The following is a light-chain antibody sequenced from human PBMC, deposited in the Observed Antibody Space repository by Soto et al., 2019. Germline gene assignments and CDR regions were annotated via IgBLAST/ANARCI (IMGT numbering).Light chain of an antibody. CDR2: DAY. J-gene: IGKJ5*01. CDR3: QQRHMWPIT. V-gene: IGKV3-11*01. CDR1: QSFRGL. Sequence: EVVLTQSPVPLYLSPGESATLSCRASQSFRGLLAWYQQKPGQAPRLLIYDAYNRATGIPPRFSGSGSGTDFTLTISSLEPEDSAVYYCQQRHMWPITFGQG.